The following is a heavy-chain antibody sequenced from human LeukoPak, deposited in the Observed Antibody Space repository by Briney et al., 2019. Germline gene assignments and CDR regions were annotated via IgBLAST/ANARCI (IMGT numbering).Heavy chain of an antibody. Sequence: SETLSLTCTVSGGSISSGGYYWSWFRQHPGKGLEWIGYIYYSGSTYYNPSLKSRVTISVDTSKNQFSLKLSSVTAADTAVYYCARLGAASYDILTGFSWFDPWGQGTLVTVSS. CDR1: GGSISSGGYY. D-gene: IGHD3-9*01. CDR3: ARLGAASYDILTGFSWFDP. J-gene: IGHJ5*02. V-gene: IGHV4-31*03. CDR2: IYYSGST.